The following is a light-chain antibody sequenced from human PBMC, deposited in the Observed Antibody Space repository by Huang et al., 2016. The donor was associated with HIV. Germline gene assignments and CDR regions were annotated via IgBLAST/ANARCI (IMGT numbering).Light chain of an antibody. J-gene: IGKJ3*01. CDR3: QQYDSLPFT. Sequence: DIQMTQSPSSLSASVGDRVTITCQASQGIDKYLNWYQQKPGKAPTLLIFAASNLEKGGPSRFSGSGAGTDFTFTISSLQPEDIAFYYCQQYDSLPFTFGPGTRVGFK. CDR1: QGIDKY. CDR2: AAS. V-gene: IGKV1-33*01.